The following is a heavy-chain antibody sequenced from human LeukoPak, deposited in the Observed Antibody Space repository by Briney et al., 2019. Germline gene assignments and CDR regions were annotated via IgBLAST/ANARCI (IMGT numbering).Heavy chain of an antibody. V-gene: IGHV3-15*07. CDR1: GFTFSNAW. CDR2: IKSKTDGGTT. D-gene: IGHD3-3*01. Sequence: GGSLRLSCAASGFTFSNAWMNWVRQAPGKGLEWVGRIKSKTDGGTTDYAAPVKGRFTISRDDSENTLYVQMNSLKTEDTAVYYCTTWGYDFWRSRNYLDVWGQGTTVTVSS. J-gene: IGHJ6*02. CDR3: TTWGYDFWRSRNYLDV.